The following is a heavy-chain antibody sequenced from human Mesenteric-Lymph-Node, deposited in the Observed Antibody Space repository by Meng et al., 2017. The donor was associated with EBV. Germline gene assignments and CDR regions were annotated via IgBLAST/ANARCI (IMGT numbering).Heavy chain of an antibody. CDR1: GFTFSSYA. Sequence: QVQLVESXXGXVQPGXXLXXXXXXCGFTFSSYAMHWVRQAPGKGLEWVAVKSYDGSNKYYADSVKGRFTISRDNSKNTLYLQMNSLRAEDTAVYYCARDGIAAAGTRGFGVYFDYWGQGTLVTVSS. D-gene: IGHD6-13*01. J-gene: IGHJ4*02. CDR3: ARDGIAAAGTRGFGVYFDY. V-gene: IGHV3-30-3*01. CDR2: KSYDGSNK.